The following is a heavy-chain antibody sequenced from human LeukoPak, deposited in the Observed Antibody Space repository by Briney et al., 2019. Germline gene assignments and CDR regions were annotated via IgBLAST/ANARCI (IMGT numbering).Heavy chain of an antibody. CDR2: IKQDGSEK. CDR3: ARSSVDYYYYYMDV. V-gene: IGHV3-7*01. CDR1: GFTFSSYW. D-gene: IGHD6-19*01. J-gene: IGHJ6*03. Sequence: PGVSLRLSCAASGFTFSSYWMSWVRQAPGKGLEWVANIKQDGSEKYYVDSVKGRFTISRDNAKNSLYLQMNSLRAEDTAVYYCARSSVDYYYYYMDVWGKGTTVTVSS.